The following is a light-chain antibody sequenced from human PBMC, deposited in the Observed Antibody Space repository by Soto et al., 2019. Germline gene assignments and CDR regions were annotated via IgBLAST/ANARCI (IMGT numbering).Light chain of an antibody. CDR3: QQYGTTVFT. CDR1: QSVSSN. CDR2: GAS. Sequence: EIVMTQSPATLSVSPGERATLSCRASQSVSSNLAWYQQKPGQAPRLLIYGASTRATGIPARFSGSGSGTEFTLTISSLQSEDFAVYYCQQYGTTVFTFGPGTKVDV. V-gene: IGKV3-15*01. J-gene: IGKJ3*01.